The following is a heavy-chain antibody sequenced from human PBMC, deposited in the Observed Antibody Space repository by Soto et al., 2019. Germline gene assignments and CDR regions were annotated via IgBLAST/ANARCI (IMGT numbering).Heavy chain of an antibody. Sequence: ASVKVSCKASGYTFIRSAMHWVRQAPGQRLEWMGWINVANGNTKYSQKFQGRVTITRDTSATTAYMELSSLTSEDTAVYYCARFLRRYRRIAAAGTGYYYYGMDVWGQGTTVTVSS. CDR2: INVANGNT. V-gene: IGHV1-3*01. J-gene: IGHJ6*02. CDR1: GYTFIRSA. D-gene: IGHD6-13*01. CDR3: ARFLRRYRRIAAAGTGYYYYGMDV.